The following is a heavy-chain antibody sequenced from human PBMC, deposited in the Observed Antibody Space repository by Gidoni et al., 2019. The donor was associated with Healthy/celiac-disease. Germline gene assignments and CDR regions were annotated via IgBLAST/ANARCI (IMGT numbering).Heavy chain of an antibody. CDR2: IYSGGST. J-gene: IGHJ4*02. Sequence: EVQPLASGGALVQLGGSLRLSCAASGFTVSSNYITWVRQAPGKGLGWVSVIYSGGSTYYADSVKGRFTISRDNSKNTLYLQMNSLRAEDTAVYYSARDDPQFPPLDYWGQGTLVTVSS. CDR3: ARDDPQFPPLDY. CDR1: GFTVSSNY. V-gene: IGHV3-66*01.